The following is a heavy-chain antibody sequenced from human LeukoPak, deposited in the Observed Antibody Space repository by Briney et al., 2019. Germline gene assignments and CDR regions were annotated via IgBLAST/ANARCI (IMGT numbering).Heavy chain of an antibody. CDR1: GFTFSDFA. Sequence: GGSLSLSCAASGFTFSDFAMIWVRQPPGKGLEWVSSIFQGGGEIHYADSVRGRFTISRDNSRSTLFLQMNSLRAEDTAIYYCATYRQVMLPFESWGQGTLVTVSS. V-gene: IGHV3-23*01. D-gene: IGHD5-18*01. CDR3: ATYRQVMLPFES. J-gene: IGHJ4*02. CDR2: IFQGGGEI.